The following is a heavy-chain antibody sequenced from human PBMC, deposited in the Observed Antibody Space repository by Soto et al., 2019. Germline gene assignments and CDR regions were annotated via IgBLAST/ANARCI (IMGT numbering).Heavy chain of an antibody. CDR2: IYPGDSDT. CDR3: ARHKYYYDSSGYSNWFDP. V-gene: IGHV5-51*01. D-gene: IGHD3-22*01. J-gene: IGHJ5*02. CDR1: GYSFTSYW. Sequence: PGESLKISCKGSGYSFTSYWIGWVRQIPGKGLEWMGIIYPGDSDTRYSPSFQGQVTISADKSISTAYLQWSSLKASDTAMYYCARHKYYYDSSGYSNWFDPWGQGTLVTVSS.